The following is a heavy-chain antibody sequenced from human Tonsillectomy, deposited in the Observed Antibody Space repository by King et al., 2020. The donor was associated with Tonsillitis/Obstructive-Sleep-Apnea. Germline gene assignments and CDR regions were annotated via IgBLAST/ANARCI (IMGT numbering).Heavy chain of an antibody. Sequence: VQLVESGGGLVQPGGSLRLSCAASGFTFSSYEMNWVRQAPGKGLEWLSYTSRSGSTIYYADSVKGRFTISRDNAKNSLYLQMNSLRAEDTAVYYCAREGDTTMVMRYYYYYMDVWGKGTTVTVS. CDR1: GFTFSSYE. V-gene: IGHV3-48*03. D-gene: IGHD5-18*01. J-gene: IGHJ6*03. CDR3: AREGDTTMVMRYYYYYMDV. CDR2: TSRSGSTI.